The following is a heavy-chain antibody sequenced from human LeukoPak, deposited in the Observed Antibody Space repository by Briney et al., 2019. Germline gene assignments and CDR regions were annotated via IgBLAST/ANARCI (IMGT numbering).Heavy chain of an antibody. V-gene: IGHV3-21*01. D-gene: IGHD2-2*01. CDR3: ARGGTSCCYFDY. CDR2: ISSSSSYI. J-gene: IGHJ4*02. Sequence: GGSLRLSCAASGFTFSSYSMSWVRQAPGKGLEWVSSISSSSSYIYYADSVKGRFTISRDNAKNSLYLQMNSLRAEDTAVYYCARGGTSCCYFDYWGQGTLVTVSS. CDR1: GFTFSSYS.